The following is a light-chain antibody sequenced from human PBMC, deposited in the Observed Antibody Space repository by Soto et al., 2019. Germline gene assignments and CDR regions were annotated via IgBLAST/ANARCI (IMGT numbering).Light chain of an antibody. CDR2: AAS. V-gene: IGKV1-9*01. CDR1: QDISSY. CDR3: QQLNSYPQT. Sequence: IQVTQSPSSLSASVGDRVTITCRASQDISSYLAWSQQKPGKAPKLLIYAASTLQTGVPSRFSGSGSGTDFTLTISSLQPEDFATYYCQQLNSYPQTFGQGTKVDIK. J-gene: IGKJ1*01.